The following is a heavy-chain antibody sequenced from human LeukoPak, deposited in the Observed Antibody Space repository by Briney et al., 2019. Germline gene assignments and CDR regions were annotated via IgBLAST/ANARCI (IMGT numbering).Heavy chain of an antibody. CDR1: GFPFSRYS. CDR2: ITSSSGYI. D-gene: IGHD6-6*01. J-gene: IGHJ4*02. CDR3: AREITSSSSFDS. Sequence: GGSLRISCAASGFPFSRYSMNWVRQAPGKGLEWVSSITSSSGYIHYADSVKGRFTISRDNAKNSLYLQMNSRRAEDTPVYYCAREITSSSSFDSWGQGTLVTVSS. V-gene: IGHV3-21*01.